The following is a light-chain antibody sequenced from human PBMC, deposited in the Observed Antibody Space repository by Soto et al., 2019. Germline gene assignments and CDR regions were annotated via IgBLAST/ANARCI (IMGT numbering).Light chain of an antibody. J-gene: IGLJ1*01. CDR3: AAWDDTLNGSYV. Sequence: QSALTQPPSASGTPGQRVTISCSGSSSNIGSNTVNWYQQLPGTAPKLLIYSNNQRPSGVPDRFSGSKSGTSASLAISGLKSEHEADYYWAAWDDTLNGSYVFGTGTKVTV. CDR2: SNN. V-gene: IGLV1-44*01. CDR1: SSNIGSNT.